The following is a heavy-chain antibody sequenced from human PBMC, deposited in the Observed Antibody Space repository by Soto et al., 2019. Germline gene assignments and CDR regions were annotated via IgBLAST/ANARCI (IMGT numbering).Heavy chain of an antibody. J-gene: IGHJ4*02. V-gene: IGHV1-69*12. CDR1: GGTFSNYA. CDR2: IIPIFGTA. Sequence: QVQLVQSGAEVKKPGSSVKVSCKASGGTFSNYAINWVRQAPGQGLEWMGGIIPIFGTANYAQKFQGSVTITADESTSTAYMELSSLRSEDTAVYYCARGGKKWFGEFIDYWGQGTLVTVSS. D-gene: IGHD3-10*01. CDR3: ARGGKKWFGEFIDY.